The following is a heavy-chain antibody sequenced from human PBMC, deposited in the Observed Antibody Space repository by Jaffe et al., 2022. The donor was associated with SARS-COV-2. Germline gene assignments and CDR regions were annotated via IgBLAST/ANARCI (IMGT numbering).Heavy chain of an antibody. CDR3: ARDGSGSYFRYFDY. J-gene: IGHJ4*02. CDR1: GFTFSSYS. Sequence: EVQVVESGGGLVKPGGSLRLSCAASGFTFSSYSVNWVRQAPGKGLEWVSSISSSSSYIFYADSVKGRFTISRDNAKNSVYLRMNSLRAEDTAVYYCARDGSGSYFRYFDYWGQGTLVTVSS. CDR2: ISSSSSYI. V-gene: IGHV3-21*01. D-gene: IGHD1-26*01.